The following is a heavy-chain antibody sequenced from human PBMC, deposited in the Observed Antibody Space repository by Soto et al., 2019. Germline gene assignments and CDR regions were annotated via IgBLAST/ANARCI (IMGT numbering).Heavy chain of an antibody. Sequence: GESLKISCQGSGYNFAHYWIGWERQMPGKGLEWMGVIYPGDSDTTYSPSFQGQVTISADKSISTAYLQWSSLKASDTGMYYWARIIGAPGTGFDYWGQGTLVTVSS. D-gene: IGHD3-3*01. V-gene: IGHV5-51*01. CDR1: GYNFAHYW. J-gene: IGHJ4*02. CDR3: ARIIGAPGTGFDY. CDR2: IYPGDSDT.